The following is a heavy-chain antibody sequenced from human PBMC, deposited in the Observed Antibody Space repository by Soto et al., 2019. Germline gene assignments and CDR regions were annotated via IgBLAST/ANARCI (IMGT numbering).Heavy chain of an antibody. CDR3: ARGVYGSGNYYTGPSAFDL. CDR2: TIPVFNTA. Sequence: QVQLEQSGAEVKKPGSSVKISCKASGGTLSDHGVSWLRQAPGQGLEWVGGTIPVFNTAKYAPKFQGRVTIAADKSTNIAYMELGSLRSDDTAFYSCARGVYGSGNYYTGPSAFDLWGQGTLVIVSS. V-gene: IGHV1-69*06. CDR1: GGTLSDHG. J-gene: IGHJ3*01. D-gene: IGHD3-10*01.